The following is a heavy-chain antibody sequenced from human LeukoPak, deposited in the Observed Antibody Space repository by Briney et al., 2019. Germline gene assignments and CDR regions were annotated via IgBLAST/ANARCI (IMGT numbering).Heavy chain of an antibody. Sequence: SETLSLTCAVYGGSFSGYYWSWIRQPPGKGLEWIGEINHSGSTNYNPSLKSRVTISVDTSKNQFSLKLSSVTAADTAVYYCARGTIVGAPIMDYWGQGTLVAVSS. V-gene: IGHV4-34*01. J-gene: IGHJ4*02. CDR1: GGSFSGYY. D-gene: IGHD1-26*01. CDR3: ARGTIVGAPIMDY. CDR2: INHSGST.